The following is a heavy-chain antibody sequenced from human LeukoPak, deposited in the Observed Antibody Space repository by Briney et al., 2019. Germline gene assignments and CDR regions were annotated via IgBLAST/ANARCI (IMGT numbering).Heavy chain of an antibody. Sequence: ASVKVSCTASGYTFTSYAMHWVRQAPGQRLEWMGWINTGNGNTKYSQKFQGRVTIIRDTSASTAYMELSSLTSEDTAVYYCARGVGGGNYYKGNWFDPWGQGTLVTDSS. CDR1: GYTFTSYA. CDR3: ARGVGGGNYYKGNWFDP. CDR2: INTGNGNT. J-gene: IGHJ5*02. V-gene: IGHV1-3*04. D-gene: IGHD1-26*01.